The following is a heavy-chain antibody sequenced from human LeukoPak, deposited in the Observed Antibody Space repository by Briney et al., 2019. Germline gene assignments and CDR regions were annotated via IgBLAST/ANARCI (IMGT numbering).Heavy chain of an antibody. V-gene: IGHV4-61*01. CDR3: AREGSSSWGFDP. CDR1: GGSFSSGSYY. CDR2: IYYSGST. Sequence: PSETLSLTCTVSGGSFSSGSYYWSWIRQPPGTGLEWIGYIYYSGSTNYNPSLKSRVTISVDTSKNQFSLKLSSVTAADTAVYYCAREGSSSWGFDPWGQGTLVTVSS. D-gene: IGHD6-13*01. J-gene: IGHJ5*02.